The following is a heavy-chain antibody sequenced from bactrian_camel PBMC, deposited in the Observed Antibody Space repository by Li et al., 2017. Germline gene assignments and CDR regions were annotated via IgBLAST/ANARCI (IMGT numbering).Heavy chain of an antibody. D-gene: IGHD6*01. V-gene: IGHV3S40*01. CDR3: AEGRGSRGEHCYSLNY. Sequence: DVQLVESGGGSAQAGGSLRLSCASSGSIYGTLCMGWVRQAPGKEREGVAAISPASGRRYYGDSVKGRFTISRDSAKNTVYLQMNNLQPEDTATYYCAEGRGSRGEHCYSLNYWGQGTQVTV. J-gene: IGHJ4*01. CDR2: ISPASGRR. CDR1: GSIYGTLC.